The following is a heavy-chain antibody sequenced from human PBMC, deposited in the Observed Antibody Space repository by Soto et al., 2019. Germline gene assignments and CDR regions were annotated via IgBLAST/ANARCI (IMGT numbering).Heavy chain of an antibody. V-gene: IGHV1-69*13. D-gene: IGHD3-22*01. J-gene: IGHJ4*02. CDR3: ATDDSSGYTGDYFDY. Sequence: GASVKVSCKASGGTFSSYAISWVRQAPGQGLEWMGGLIPIFGTANYAQKFQGRVTITADESTSTAYMELSSLRSEDTAVYYCATDDSSGYTGDYFDYWGQGTLVTVSS. CDR1: GGTFSSYA. CDR2: LIPIFGTA.